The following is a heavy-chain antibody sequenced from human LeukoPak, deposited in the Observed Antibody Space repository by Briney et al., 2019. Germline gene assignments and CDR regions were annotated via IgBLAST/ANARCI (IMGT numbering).Heavy chain of an antibody. V-gene: IGHV3-74*01. D-gene: IGHD3-16*01. CDR2: INGDGSST. J-gene: IGHJ4*02. CDR3: ASAYYHYYFDY. CDR1: GFTFRSYW. Sequence: GGSLRLSWEASGFTFRSYWMHWVRQAPGKGLVWVSRINGDGSSTSYADSVKGRFTISRDNAKNTLYLQMNSLRAEDSAVYYCASAYYHYYFDYWGQGTLVTVSS.